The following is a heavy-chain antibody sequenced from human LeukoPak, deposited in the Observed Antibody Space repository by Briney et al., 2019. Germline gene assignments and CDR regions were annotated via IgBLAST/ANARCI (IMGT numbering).Heavy chain of an antibody. CDR3: ARDQDGY. V-gene: IGHV3-30-3*01. Sequence: GGSLRLSCAASGFTFSSYAMHWVRQAPGKGLAWVASISYDGNNKNYADSVKGRFTVSRDNSKNTLYLQMNSLSAEDTAVYYCARDQDGYWGQGTLVTVSS. CDR1: GFTFSSYA. CDR2: ISYDGNNK. J-gene: IGHJ4*02.